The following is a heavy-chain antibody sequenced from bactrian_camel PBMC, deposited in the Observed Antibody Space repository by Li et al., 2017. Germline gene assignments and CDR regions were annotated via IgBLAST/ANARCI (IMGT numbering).Heavy chain of an antibody. CDR1: GRTYSSYC. V-gene: IGHV3S57*01. CDR3: AAGTRIIVGDYCDGITD. J-gene: IGHJ4*01. CDR2: IDTDGST. Sequence: HVQLVESGGGSVQTGGSLRLSCDSSGRTYSSYCMAWFRQAPGKEREGVAHIDTDGSTAYADSVAGRFLVSRDYAKNIIYLQMSSLTPDDTAMYYCAAGTRIIVGDYCDGITDWGQGTQVTVS. D-gene: IGHD3*01.